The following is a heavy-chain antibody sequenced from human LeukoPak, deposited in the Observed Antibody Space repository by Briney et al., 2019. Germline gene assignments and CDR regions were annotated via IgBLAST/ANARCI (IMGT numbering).Heavy chain of an antibody. Sequence: QSGGSLRLSCAASGFTFSSYWMSWVRQAPGKGLEWVSYISSSGSTRYYADSVKGRFTISRDNAKNSLYLQMNSLRAEDTAVYYCARVSYDSSGYYYFDYWGQGTLVTVSS. CDR1: GFTFSSYW. D-gene: IGHD3-22*01. V-gene: IGHV3-48*04. CDR3: ARVSYDSSGYYYFDY. CDR2: ISSSGSTR. J-gene: IGHJ4*02.